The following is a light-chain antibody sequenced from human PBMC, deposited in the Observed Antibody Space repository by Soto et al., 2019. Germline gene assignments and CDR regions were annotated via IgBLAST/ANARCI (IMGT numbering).Light chain of an antibody. CDR1: QSVSSSY. V-gene: IGKV3-20*01. Sequence: EIVLTQSPGTLSFSPGERATRSCRDSQSVSSSYLAWYQHKPGQAPRLLIYGVSSRATGIPDRFSGSGSGTHFTLTISRLEPEDFAVYYCHQYGTSPKTLGQGPKVEIK. CDR2: GVS. J-gene: IGKJ1*01. CDR3: HQYGTSPKT.